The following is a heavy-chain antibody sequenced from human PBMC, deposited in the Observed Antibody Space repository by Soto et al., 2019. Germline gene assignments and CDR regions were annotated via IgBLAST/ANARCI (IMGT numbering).Heavy chain of an antibody. CDR3: AKNKEYSSSWFDY. CDR1: GFTFSSYA. J-gene: IGHJ4*02. Sequence: PGGSLRLSCAASGFTFSSYAMHWVRQAPGKGLEWVAVISGSGATTYYADSVKGRFTISRDNSKNTLYLQMNSLRAEDTAIYYCAKNKEYSSSWFDYWGQGTLVTVSS. CDR2: ISGSGATT. D-gene: IGHD6-13*01. V-gene: IGHV3-23*01.